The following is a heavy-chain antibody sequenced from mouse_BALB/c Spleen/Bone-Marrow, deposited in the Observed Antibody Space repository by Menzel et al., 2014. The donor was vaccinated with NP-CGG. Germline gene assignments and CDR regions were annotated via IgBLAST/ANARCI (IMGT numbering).Heavy chain of an antibody. CDR1: GYTFTSSW. CDR2: IHPNSGNT. J-gene: IGHJ1*01. Sequence: VQRVESGSVLVRPGASVKLSCKASGYTFTSSWMHWAKQRPGQGLEWIGEIHPNSGNTNYNEKFKGKATLTVDTSSSTAYVDLSSLTSEDSAVYYCAREKIYGNYLWYFDVWGAGTTVTVSS. V-gene: IGHV1S130*01. D-gene: IGHD2-1*01. CDR3: AREKIYGNYLWYFDV.